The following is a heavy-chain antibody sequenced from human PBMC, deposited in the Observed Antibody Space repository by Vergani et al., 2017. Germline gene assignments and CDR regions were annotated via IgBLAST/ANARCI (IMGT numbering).Heavy chain of an antibody. CDR1: GFTFSGSA. CDR2: IRSKANSYAT. J-gene: IGHJ4*02. D-gene: IGHD3-3*01. V-gene: IGHV3-73*02. CDR3: AKGILEWIYFDY. Sequence: EVQLVESGGGLVQPGGSLKLSCAASGFTFSGSAMHWVRQASGKGLEWVGRIRSKANSYATAYAASVKGRFTISRDDSKNTAYLQMNSLKTEDTAVYYCAKGILEWIYFDYWGQGTLVTVSS.